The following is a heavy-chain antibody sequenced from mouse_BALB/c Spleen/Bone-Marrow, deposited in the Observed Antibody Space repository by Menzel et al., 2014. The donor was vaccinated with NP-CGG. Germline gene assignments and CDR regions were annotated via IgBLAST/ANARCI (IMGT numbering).Heavy chain of an antibody. V-gene: IGHV1S41*01. CDR2: IVPGSGST. Sequence: LVKPGASVKLSFKASGFTFTSYWINWIKQRPGQGLEWIGRIVPGSGSTYYDEMFKGKATLTVDTSSSTAYIQLSSMSSEDSAVYFCARSYYGRAMDYWGQGTSVTGSS. J-gene: IGHJ4*01. D-gene: IGHD1-1*01. CDR3: ARSYYGRAMDY. CDR1: GFTFTSYW.